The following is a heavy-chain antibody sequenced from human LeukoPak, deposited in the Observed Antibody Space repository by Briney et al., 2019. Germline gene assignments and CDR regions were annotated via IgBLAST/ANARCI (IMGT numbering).Heavy chain of an antibody. CDR2: INSDGSNT. V-gene: IGHV3-74*01. Sequence: GRSLRLSCVASGFTFSNYGMHWVRQAPGKGLVWVSRINSDGSNTNYADSVKGRFTISRDNAKNTLYLQMNSLRAEDTAVFYCARVRDISGHWGFLDYWGQGTLVTVSS. CDR1: GFTFSNYG. J-gene: IGHJ4*02. CDR3: ARVRDISGHWGFLDY. D-gene: IGHD6-19*01.